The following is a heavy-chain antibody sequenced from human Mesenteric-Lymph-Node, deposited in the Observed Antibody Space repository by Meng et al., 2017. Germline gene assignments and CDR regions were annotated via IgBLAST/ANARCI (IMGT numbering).Heavy chain of an antibody. D-gene: IGHD3-22*01. CDR2: IYYSGST. V-gene: IGHV4-31*03. Sequence: QLQLQESGPGLVKPSQTLSLPCTVSGGSISSGGHSWSWIRQHPGKGLEWIAYIYYSGSTYYNPSLKSRVILSVDTSKNQFSLKLSSVTAADTAVYYCARVDSSGYFLDYWGQGTLVTVSS. CDR3: ARVDSSGYFLDY. CDR1: GGSISSGGHS. J-gene: IGHJ4*01.